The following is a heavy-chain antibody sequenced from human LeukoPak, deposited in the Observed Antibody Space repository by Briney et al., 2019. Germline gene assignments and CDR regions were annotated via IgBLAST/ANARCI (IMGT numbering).Heavy chain of an antibody. CDR1: GFTFDDYA. CDR2: ISWDGGST. D-gene: IGHD3-22*01. V-gene: IGHV3-43D*03. Sequence: PGGSLRLSCAASGFTFDDYAMHWVRQAPGKGLEWVSLISWDGGSTYYADSVKGRFTISRDNSKNSLYLQINSLRAEDTALYYCARYDSSLYDAFDIWGQGTMVTVSS. J-gene: IGHJ3*02. CDR3: ARYDSSLYDAFDI.